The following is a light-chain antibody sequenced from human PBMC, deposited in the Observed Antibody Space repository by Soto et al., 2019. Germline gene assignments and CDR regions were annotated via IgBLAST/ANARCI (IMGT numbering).Light chain of an antibody. CDR2: GAS. V-gene: IGKV3-20*01. CDR1: QSVSSSY. CDR3: QQYGSSTWT. J-gene: IGKJ1*01. Sequence: EIVLTQSPGTLSLSPGERATLSCRASQSVSSSYLAWYQQKPGQAPRLLIYGASSRATGIPDRFSGSGSGTGFTLTISRLEPEDVAVYYCQQYGSSTWTFGQGTKVEIK.